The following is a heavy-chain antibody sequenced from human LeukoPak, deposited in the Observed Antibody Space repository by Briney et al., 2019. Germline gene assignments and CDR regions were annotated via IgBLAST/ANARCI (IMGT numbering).Heavy chain of an antibody. J-gene: IGHJ4*02. CDR2: INPNSGGT. D-gene: IGHD6-13*01. CDR1: GYTFTGYY. Sequence: ASVKVSCETSGYTFTGYYMHWVRQAPGQGLEWMGWINPNSGGTNYAQKFQGRVTMTRDTSISTAYMELSRLRSDDTAVYYCARALGRIAAAGTGYWGQGTLVTVSS. CDR3: ARALGRIAAAGTGY. V-gene: IGHV1-2*02.